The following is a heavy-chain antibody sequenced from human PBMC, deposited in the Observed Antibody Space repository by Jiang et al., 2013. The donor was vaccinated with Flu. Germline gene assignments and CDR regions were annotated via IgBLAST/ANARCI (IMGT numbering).Heavy chain of an antibody. CDR1: GFTFSSYE. J-gene: IGHJ6*03. CDR2: ISSSGSTI. Sequence: VQLVESGGGLVQPGGSLRLSCAASGFTFSSYEMNWVRQAPGKGLEWVSYISSSGSTIYYADSVKGRFTISRDNAKNSLYLQMNSLRAEDTAVYYCARDGAREMGPYYYYYYMDVWAKGPRSPSP. CDR3: ARDGAREMGPYYYYYYMDV. D-gene: IGHD5-24*01. V-gene: IGHV3-48*03.